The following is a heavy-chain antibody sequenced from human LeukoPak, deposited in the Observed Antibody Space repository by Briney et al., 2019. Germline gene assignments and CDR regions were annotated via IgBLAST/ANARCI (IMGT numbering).Heavy chain of an antibody. CDR3: ARQGYYDSSGYPYWYFDL. V-gene: IGHV4-39*01. D-gene: IGHD3-22*01. Sequence: SETLSLTCSVSGGSISTSLYYWGWIRQPPGKGLEWIGSIYYSGSTYYNPSLKSRVTISVDTSKNQFSLKLSSVTAADTAVYYCARQGYYDSSGYPYWYFDLWGRGTLVTVSS. CDR2: IYYSGST. J-gene: IGHJ2*01. CDR1: GGSISTSLYY.